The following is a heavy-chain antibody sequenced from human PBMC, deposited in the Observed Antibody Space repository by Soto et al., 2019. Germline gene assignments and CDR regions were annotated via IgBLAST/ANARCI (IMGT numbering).Heavy chain of an antibody. CDR1: GYTFTSYG. D-gene: IGHD6-19*01. CDR2: ISAYNGNT. CDR3: ARDRPIAVAYTTNYYYYGMDV. Sequence: VASVKVSCKASGYTFTSYGISWVRQAPGQGLEWMGWISAYNGNTNYAQKLQGRVTMTTDTSTSTAYMELRSLRSDDTAVYYCARDRPIAVAYTTNYYYYGMDVWAKGPRSPSP. V-gene: IGHV1-18*01. J-gene: IGHJ6*02.